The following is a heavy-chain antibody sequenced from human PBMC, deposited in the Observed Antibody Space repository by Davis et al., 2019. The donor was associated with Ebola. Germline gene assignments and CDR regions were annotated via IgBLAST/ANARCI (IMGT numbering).Heavy chain of an antibody. CDR2: ISSSSSYI. J-gene: IGHJ6*02. CDR3: ARGQLAARPGYYYGMDV. CDR1: GFTFSSYG. D-gene: IGHD6-6*01. Sequence: GESLKISCAASGFTFSSYGMNWVRQAPGKGLEWVSSISSSSSYIYYADSVKGRFTISRDNAKNSLYLQMNSLRAEDTAVYYCARGQLAARPGYYYGMDVWGQGTTVTVSS. V-gene: IGHV3-21*01.